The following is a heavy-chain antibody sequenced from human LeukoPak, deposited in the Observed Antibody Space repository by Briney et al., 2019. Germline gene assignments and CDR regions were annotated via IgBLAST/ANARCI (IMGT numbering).Heavy chain of an antibody. V-gene: IGHV3-33*01. CDR1: GFTFRSHG. CDR3: ARDGQNGSPYATDV. Sequence: WGSLRLSCAASGFTFRSHGMHWVRQAPGKGLEWVAGIWYDGSNEDYADSVKGRLTISRDNSKNTLYLQMNSLRVEDTAVYYCARDGQNGSPYATDVWGQGTTVTVSS. D-gene: IGHD3-10*01. CDR2: IWYDGSNE. J-gene: IGHJ6*02.